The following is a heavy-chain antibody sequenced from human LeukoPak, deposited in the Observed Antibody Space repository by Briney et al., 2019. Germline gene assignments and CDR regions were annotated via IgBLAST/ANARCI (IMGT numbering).Heavy chain of an antibody. CDR1: GCSISCSSYY. CDR3: AREVPAAILGAFDI. CDR2: SYYSGST. D-gene: IGHD2-2*02. Sequence: SETLSLTGTVSGCSISCSSYYWGGIRQPPGKGLELIGSSYYSGSTYYNPSPKSRVTISVDTSKNQFSLKLSSVTAADTAVYYCAREVPAAILGAFDIWGQGTMVTVSS. J-gene: IGHJ3*02. V-gene: IGHV4-39*07.